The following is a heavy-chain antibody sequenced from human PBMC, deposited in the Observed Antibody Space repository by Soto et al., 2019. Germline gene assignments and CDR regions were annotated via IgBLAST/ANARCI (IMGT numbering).Heavy chain of an antibody. CDR3: AKGPTTYYFDS. Sequence: EVQLLESGGDLVQPGGSLRLSCAASGFTFSSYVMGWVRQAPGQGLEWVSAISGSGDVTSHADSVKGRFTISRDNSKDTLFLQMHSLRAEDTAVYYCAKGPTTYYFDSWGQGTLVTVSS. CDR1: GFTFSSYV. V-gene: IGHV3-23*01. CDR2: ISGSGDVT. D-gene: IGHD1-1*01. J-gene: IGHJ4*02.